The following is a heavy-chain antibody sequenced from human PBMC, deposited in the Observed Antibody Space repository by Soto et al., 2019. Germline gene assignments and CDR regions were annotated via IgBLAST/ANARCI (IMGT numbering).Heavy chain of an antibody. D-gene: IGHD4-17*01. V-gene: IGHV3-23*01. CDR1: GFTFSRYA. Sequence: EVQLLESGGGLVQPGESLRLSCAASGFTFSRYAMIWIRQVPGKGLEWVSGLYGSGGGIHYADSVKGRFTISRDNSAYSVHLQMNNLRVEDTAIYYCAKDAIAGDGVWLAHDWGQGTVVTVSS. CDR2: LYGSGGGI. CDR3: AKDAIAGDGVWLAHD. J-gene: IGHJ4*02.